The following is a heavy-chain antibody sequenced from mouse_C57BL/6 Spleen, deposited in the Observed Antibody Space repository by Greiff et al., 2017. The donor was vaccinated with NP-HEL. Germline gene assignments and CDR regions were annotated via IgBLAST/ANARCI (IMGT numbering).Heavy chain of an antibody. CDR3: ARWDGNY. J-gene: IGHJ3*01. CDR1: GYTFTDYE. Sequence: QVQLQQSGAELVRPGASVTLSRKASGYTFTDYEMHWVKQTPVHGLEWIGAIDPETGGTAYNQKFKGKAILTADKSSSTAYMELRSLTSEDSAVYYCARWDGNYWGQGTLVTVSA. V-gene: IGHV1-15*01. D-gene: IGHD2-1*01. CDR2: IDPETGGT.